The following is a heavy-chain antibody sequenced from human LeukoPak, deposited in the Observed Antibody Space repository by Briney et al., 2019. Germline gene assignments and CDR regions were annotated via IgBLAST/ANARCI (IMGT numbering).Heavy chain of an antibody. V-gene: IGHV4-59*01. J-gene: IGHJ5*02. CDR2: IYYSGST. CDR3: ARELVYCSGGSCYFWFDP. D-gene: IGHD2-15*01. CDR1: GGSISRYY. Sequence: SETLSLTCLVSGGSISRYYWSWIRQPPSKGLEGVGDIYYSGSTNNNPTLKSRVTISVDTSKNQFSLKLSSVTAADTAVHYCARELVYCSGGSCYFWFDPWGQGTLVTVSS.